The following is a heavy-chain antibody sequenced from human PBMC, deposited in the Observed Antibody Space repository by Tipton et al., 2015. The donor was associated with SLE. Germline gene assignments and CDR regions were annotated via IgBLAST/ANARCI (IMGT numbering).Heavy chain of an antibody. CDR1: GGSISSGGYY. J-gene: IGHJ3*02. Sequence: LRLSCTVSGGSISSGGYYWSWIRQHPGKGLEWIGYIYYSGSTYYNPSLKSRVTISVDTSKNQFSLKLSSVTAADTAVYYCAREGGVVLGAFDIWGQGTMVTVSS. V-gene: IGHV4-31*02. CDR2: IYYSGST. CDR3: AREGGVVLGAFDI. D-gene: IGHD3-3*01.